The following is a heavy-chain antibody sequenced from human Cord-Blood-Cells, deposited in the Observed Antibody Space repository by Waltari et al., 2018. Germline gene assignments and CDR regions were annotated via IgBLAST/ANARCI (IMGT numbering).Heavy chain of an antibody. Sequence: QVQLVQSGSELKKPGASVKVSCKASGSTFTSYAMNWVRQAPGQGLGWMGWINTNTGNPTYAQGFTGRFVFSLYTSVSTAYLQISSLKAEDTAVYYCARTLAARPGSRDAFDIWGQGTMVTVSS. CDR2: INTNTGNP. D-gene: IGHD6-6*01. CDR1: GSTFTSYA. V-gene: IGHV7-4-1*02. CDR3: ARTLAARPGSRDAFDI. J-gene: IGHJ3*02.